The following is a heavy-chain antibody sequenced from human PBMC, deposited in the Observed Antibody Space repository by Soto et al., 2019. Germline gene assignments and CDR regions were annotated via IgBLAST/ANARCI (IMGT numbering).Heavy chain of an antibody. CDR2: IIPIFGTA. V-gene: IGHV1-69*13. D-gene: IGHD5-12*01. J-gene: IGHJ4*02. Sequence: SVKVSCKASGGTFSSYAISWVRQAPGQGLEWMGGIIPIFGTANYAQRFQGRVTITADESTSTAYMELSSLRSEDTAVYYCAKQWLRYTYFDYWGQGTLVTVSS. CDR3: AKQWLRYTYFDY. CDR1: GGTFSSYA.